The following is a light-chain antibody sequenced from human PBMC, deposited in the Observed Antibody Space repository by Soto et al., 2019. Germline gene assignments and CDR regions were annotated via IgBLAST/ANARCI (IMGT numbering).Light chain of an antibody. CDR2: KAS. J-gene: IGKJ2*01. CDR1: QSISTW. Sequence: DIKLPQSPSTLSASVGARVTITCRASQSISTWLAWYQQKPGKAPKLLIYKASSLDSGVPSRFSGSGSGTGFTLTISSLQPDDFATYYCQQYNSYLYTFGQGTKLEIK. V-gene: IGKV1-5*03. CDR3: QQYNSYLYT.